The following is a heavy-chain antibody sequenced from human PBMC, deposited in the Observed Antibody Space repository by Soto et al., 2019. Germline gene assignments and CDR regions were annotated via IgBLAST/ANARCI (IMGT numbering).Heavy chain of an antibody. J-gene: IGHJ4*02. D-gene: IGHD1-26*01. CDR2: IYYSGST. CDR3: SRRVRASFFVQWGYGLNFDY. Sequence: LSLTCTVSGGSISSSSYYWGWIRQPPGKGLEWIGSIYYSGSTYYNPSLKSRVTISVDTSKNQFSLKLSSVTAADTAAYYCSRRVRASFFVQWGYGLNFDYWGQGTLVTVSS. CDR1: GGSISSSSYY. V-gene: IGHV4-39*01.